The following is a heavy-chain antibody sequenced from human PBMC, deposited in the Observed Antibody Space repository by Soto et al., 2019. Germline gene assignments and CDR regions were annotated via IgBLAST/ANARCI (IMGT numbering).Heavy chain of an antibody. D-gene: IGHD4-17*01. V-gene: IGHV4-34*01. CDR3: PVTTSYYYYMDV. CDR1: GGSFSGYY. CDR2: INHSGST. J-gene: IGHJ6*03. Sequence: SETLSLTCAVYGGSFSGYYWSWIRQPPGKGLEWIGEINHSGSTNYNPSLKSRVTISVDTSKNQFSLKLSSVTAADTAVYYCPVTTSYYYYMDVWGKGTTVTVSS.